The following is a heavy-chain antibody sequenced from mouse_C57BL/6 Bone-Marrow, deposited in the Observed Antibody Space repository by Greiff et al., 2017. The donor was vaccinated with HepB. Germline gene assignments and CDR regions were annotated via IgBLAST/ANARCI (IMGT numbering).Heavy chain of an antibody. Sequence: EVQRVESGGGLVQPQGSLKLSCAASGFTFNTYAMHWVRQAPGKGLEWVARIRSKSSNYATYYADSVKDRFTISRDDSQSMLYLQMNNLKTEDTAMYYCVRTESNFWYFDVWGTGTTVTVSS. J-gene: IGHJ1*03. CDR2: IRSKSSNYAT. D-gene: IGHD2-5*01. CDR1: GFTFNTYA. CDR3: VRTESNFWYFDV. V-gene: IGHV10-3*01.